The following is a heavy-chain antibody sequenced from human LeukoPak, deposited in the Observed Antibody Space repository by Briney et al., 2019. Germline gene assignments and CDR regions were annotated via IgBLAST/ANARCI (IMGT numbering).Heavy chain of an antibody. CDR1: GFTFSSYA. CDR3: AKTMIVVVSPYYFDY. D-gene: IGHD3-22*01. Sequence: GGSLRLSCAASGFTFSSYAMSWVRQAPGKGPEWVSAISGSGGSTYYADSVKGRFTISRDNTKNTLYLQMNSLRAEDTAVYYCAKTMIVVVSPYYFDYWGQGTLVTVSS. V-gene: IGHV3-23*01. J-gene: IGHJ4*02. CDR2: ISGSGGST.